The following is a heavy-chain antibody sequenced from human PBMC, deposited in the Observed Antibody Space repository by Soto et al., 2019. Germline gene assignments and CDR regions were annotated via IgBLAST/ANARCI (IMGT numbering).Heavy chain of an antibody. CDR2: IYYSGST. CDR1: GGSISSGGYY. CDR3: ARERNYDSSGYSYYYGMDV. V-gene: IGHV4-31*03. D-gene: IGHD3-22*01. J-gene: IGHJ6*02. Sequence: SETMSLTCTVAGGSISSGGYYWSWIRQHPGKGLEWIGYIYYSGSTYYNPSLKSRVTISVDTSKNQFSLKLSSVTAADTAVYYCARERNYDSSGYSYYYGMDVWGQGTTVTVSS.